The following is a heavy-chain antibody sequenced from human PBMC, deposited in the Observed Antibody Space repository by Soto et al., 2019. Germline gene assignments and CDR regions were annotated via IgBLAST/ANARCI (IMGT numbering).Heavy chain of an antibody. D-gene: IGHD4-4*01. J-gene: IGHJ5*02. Sequence: PSETLSLTCTVSGGSISSGDYYWSWIRQPPGKGLEWIGYIYYSGSTYCNPSLKSRVTISVDTSKNQSSLKLSSVTAADTAVYYWASAPTTDGIWFDPWGQGTLVTVSS. CDR2: IYYSGST. V-gene: IGHV4-30-4*01. CDR1: GGSISSGDYY. CDR3: ASAPTTDGIWFDP.